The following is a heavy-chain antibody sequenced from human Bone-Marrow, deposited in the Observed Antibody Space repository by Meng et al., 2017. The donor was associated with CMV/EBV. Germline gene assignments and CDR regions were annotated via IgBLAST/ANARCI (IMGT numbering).Heavy chain of an antibody. D-gene: IGHD2-2*01. V-gene: IGHV3-7*01. CDR1: DFRFDDIE. CDR2: IKDDESEK. Sequence: ASDFRFDDIEMTWVRQAPGKGLELEANIKDDESEKYFVDSVTGRLTISRDNAKNSLYLQMNGLRAEDTAIYYCVRLAGCTSTTCQEKDAFDIWGQGTMVTVSS. J-gene: IGHJ3*02. CDR3: VRLAGCTSTTCQEKDAFDI.